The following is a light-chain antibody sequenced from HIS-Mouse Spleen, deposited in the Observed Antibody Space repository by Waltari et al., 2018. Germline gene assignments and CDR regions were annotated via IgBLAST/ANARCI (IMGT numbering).Light chain of an antibody. CDR3: QQYNSYIFT. J-gene: IGKJ3*01. Sequence: DIQMTQSPSTLSASVGGRVTITCRASQSISSWLAWYQQKPGKAPKLLIYKASSLESGVPSRFSGSGSGTEFTLTISSLQPDDFATYYCQQYNSYIFTFGPGTKVDIK. V-gene: IGKV1-5*03. CDR1: QSISSW. CDR2: KAS.